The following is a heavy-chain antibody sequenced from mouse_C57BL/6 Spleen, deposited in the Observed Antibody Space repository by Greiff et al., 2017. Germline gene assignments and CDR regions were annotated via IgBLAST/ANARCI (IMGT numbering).Heavy chain of an antibody. D-gene: IGHD1-1*01. CDR1: GYAFSSYW. Sequence: QVQLQQSGAELVKPGASVKISCKASGYAFSSYWMNWVKQRPGKGLEWIGQIYPGDGDTNYNGKFKGKATLTADKSSSTAYMQLSSLTSEDSAVYFCARSSYYGSSWYFDVWGTGTTVTVSS. CDR3: ARSSYYGSSWYFDV. CDR2: IYPGDGDT. J-gene: IGHJ1*03. V-gene: IGHV1-80*01.